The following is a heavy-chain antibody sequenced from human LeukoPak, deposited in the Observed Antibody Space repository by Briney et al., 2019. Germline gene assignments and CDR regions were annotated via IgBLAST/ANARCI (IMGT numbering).Heavy chain of an antibody. CDR3: TRGSKGSSWPGGYFDL. Sequence: PSETLSLTCTVSGGSISSYYWSWIRQPAGKGLEWIGRIYTSGSTNYNPSLKSRVTMSVDTSKNQFSLKLTSVTAADTAVYYCTRGSKGSSWPGGYFDLWGRGTLVTVSS. J-gene: IGHJ2*01. CDR2: IYTSGST. D-gene: IGHD6-13*01. V-gene: IGHV4-4*07. CDR1: GGSISSYY.